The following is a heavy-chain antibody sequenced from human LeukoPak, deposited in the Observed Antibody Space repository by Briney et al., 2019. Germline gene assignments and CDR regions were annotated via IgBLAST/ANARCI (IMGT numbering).Heavy chain of an antibody. Sequence: GGSLRLSCAASGFTFSSYAMHWVRQAPGKGREGVAVISYDGSNKYYADSVKGRFTISRDNSKNTLYLQMNSLRAEDTAVYYCARGGVLHYYDSSGYGIDYWGQGALVTVSS. J-gene: IGHJ4*02. V-gene: IGHV3-30-3*01. CDR1: GFTFSSYA. CDR2: ISYDGSNK. CDR3: ARGGVLHYYDSSGYGIDY. D-gene: IGHD3-22*01.